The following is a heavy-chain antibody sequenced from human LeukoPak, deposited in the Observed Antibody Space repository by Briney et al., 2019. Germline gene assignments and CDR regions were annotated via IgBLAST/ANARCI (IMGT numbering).Heavy chain of an antibody. CDR3: ARGRGYFDPFDP. Sequence: NPSETLSLTCTVSGASMTNYYWSWIRKPPGKGLEWIGYIYYSGITNYNPSLTSRVSISVDMSKNQFSLKLTSATAADTAVYYCARGRGYFDPFDPWGQGTLVTVSS. CDR2: IYYSGIT. D-gene: IGHD3-9*01. V-gene: IGHV4-59*01. CDR1: GASMTNYY. J-gene: IGHJ5*02.